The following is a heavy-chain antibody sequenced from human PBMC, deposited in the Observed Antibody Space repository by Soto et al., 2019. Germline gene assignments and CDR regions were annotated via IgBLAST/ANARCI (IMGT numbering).Heavy chain of an antibody. J-gene: IGHJ6*03. V-gene: IGHV4-31*03. CDR3: ARSRGDPSEGYSRRVYYYYYMDV. CDR1: GGSISSGGYY. CDR2: IYYSGST. Sequence: SETLSLTCTVSGGSISSGGYYWSWIRQHPGKGLEWIGYIYYSGSTYYNPSLKSRVTISVDTSKNQFSLKLSSVTAADTAVYYCARSRGDPSEGYSRRVYYYYYMDVWGKGTTVTVSS. D-gene: IGHD5-18*01.